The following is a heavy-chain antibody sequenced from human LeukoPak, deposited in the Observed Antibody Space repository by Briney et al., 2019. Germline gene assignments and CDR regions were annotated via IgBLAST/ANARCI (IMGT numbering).Heavy chain of an antibody. D-gene: IGHD1-26*01. CDR3: ARVSVWGATTFGY. CDR2: MIPIFGTA. V-gene: IGHV1-69*06. Sequence: ASVKVSCKASGGTFSSYAISWVRQAPGQGVEWRGGMIPIFGTANYAQKFQGRVTITADKSTSTAYMELSSLRSEDTAVYYCARVSVWGATTFGYWGQGTLVTVSS. CDR1: GGTFSSYA. J-gene: IGHJ4*02.